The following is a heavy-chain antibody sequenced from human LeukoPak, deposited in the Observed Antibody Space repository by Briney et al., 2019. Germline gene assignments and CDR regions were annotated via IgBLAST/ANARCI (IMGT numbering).Heavy chain of an antibody. V-gene: IGHV3-30*18. Sequence: PGGSLRLSCAASGFIFSDYGMHWVRQVPGKGLEWVAVISYDGSNTYYADSVKGRFTISRDNSKNTLYLQMNSLRAEDTAVYYCAKRLRTLRLPGLESWGRGTPVTVSS. CDR3: AKRLRTLRLPGLES. D-gene: IGHD4-11*01. CDR1: GFIFSDYG. CDR2: ISYDGSNT. J-gene: IGHJ4*02.